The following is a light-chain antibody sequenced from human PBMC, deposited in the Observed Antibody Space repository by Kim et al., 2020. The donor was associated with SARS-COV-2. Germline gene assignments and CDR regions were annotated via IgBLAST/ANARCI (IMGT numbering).Light chain of an antibody. CDR3: QQYNDWPPWT. CDR2: AAS. J-gene: IGKJ1*01. CDR1: QSVSSS. Sequence: SPGERATLSCRARQSVSSSLAWYQQKPGQAPRLLIYAASTRATGIPARFSGSGSGTEFTLTISSLQSEDFAVYYCQQYNDWPPWTFGQGTKVDIK. V-gene: IGKV3-15*01.